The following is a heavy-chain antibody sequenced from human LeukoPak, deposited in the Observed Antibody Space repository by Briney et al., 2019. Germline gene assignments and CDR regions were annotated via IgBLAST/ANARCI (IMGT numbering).Heavy chain of an antibody. CDR3: ARSASYYYDSSGYYYD. CDR1: GFTFSSYS. J-gene: IGHJ4*02. D-gene: IGHD3-22*01. Sequence: GGSLRLSCAASGFTFSSYSMNWVRQAPGKGLEWVSYISSSSSTIYYADSVKGRFTISRDNAKNSLYLQMNSLRAEDTAVYYCARSASYYYDSSGYYYDWGQGTLVTVSS. CDR2: ISSSSSTI. V-gene: IGHV3-48*01.